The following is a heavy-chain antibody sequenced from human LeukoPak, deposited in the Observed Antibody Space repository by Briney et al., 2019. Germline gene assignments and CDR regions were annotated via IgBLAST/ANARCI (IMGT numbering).Heavy chain of an antibody. J-gene: IGHJ4*02. D-gene: IGHD6-13*01. V-gene: IGHV3-21*01. Sequence: PGGSLRLSCAASGFTFSSYSMNWVRQAPGKGLEWVSSISSSSSYIYYADSVKGRFTISRDNAKNSLYLQMNSLRAEDTAVYYCARDRVIAAAGTVDYWGQGTLVTVSP. CDR1: GFTFSSYS. CDR3: ARDRVIAAAGTVDY. CDR2: ISSSSSYI.